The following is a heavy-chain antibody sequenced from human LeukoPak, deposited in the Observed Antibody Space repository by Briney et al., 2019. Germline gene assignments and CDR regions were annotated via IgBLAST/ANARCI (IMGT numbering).Heavy chain of an antibody. V-gene: IGHV3-30*04. J-gene: IGHJ3*02. CDR1: GFNFSSYA. CDR2: ISYGGIDK. D-gene: IGHD3-3*01. CDR3: ARESWSDSVAFDI. Sequence: PGTSLRLSCAASGFNFSSYAMHWVRQAPGEGLEWVGLISYGGIDKSYADSVKGRFTISRDSSKRTPYLQMNSLRAEDTAMYYCARESWSDSVAFDIWGLGAMVIVSS.